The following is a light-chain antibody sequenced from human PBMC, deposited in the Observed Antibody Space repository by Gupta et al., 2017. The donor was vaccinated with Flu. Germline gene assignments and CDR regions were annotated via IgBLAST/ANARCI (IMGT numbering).Light chain of an antibody. J-gene: IGKJ4*01. V-gene: IGKV3-20*01. CDR2: GVS. CDR1: QPVTSNY. Sequence: EVVLTQSPDTLSLSPGDGATLSCRASQPVTSNYLAWYQQRPGQAPRLLIYGVSNRATGIPDRFSGSGSGTDFTLTISGREPEDFAVYYCQQHGDSPLLTFGGGTRVEIK. CDR3: QQHGDSPLLT.